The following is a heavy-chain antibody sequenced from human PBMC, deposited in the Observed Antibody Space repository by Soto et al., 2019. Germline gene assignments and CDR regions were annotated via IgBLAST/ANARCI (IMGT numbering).Heavy chain of an antibody. D-gene: IGHD3-3*01. J-gene: IGHJ6*03. Sequence: PSETLSLTCTVSGGSISSYYWSWIRQPPGKGLEWIGYIYYSGSTNYNPSLKSRVTISVDTSKNQFSLKLSSVTAADTAVYYCARVEASYYDFWSSPKPHAFYYYMAVWGKGTTVTVSS. V-gene: IGHV4-59*01. CDR2: IYYSGST. CDR1: GGSISSYY. CDR3: ARVEASYYDFWSSPKPHAFYYYMAV.